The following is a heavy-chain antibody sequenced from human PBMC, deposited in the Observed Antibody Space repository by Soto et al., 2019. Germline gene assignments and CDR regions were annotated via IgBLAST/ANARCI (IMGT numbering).Heavy chain of an antibody. Sequence: EVQLLEWGGRLVQPGGSLRLSCAASGFTFSSYAMSWVRQAPGKGLEWVSALSGSGGSTYYADSVKGRFTISRDNSKNTLFLQMNSLRAEDTAVYYCAKGANSGVMVTIGLDYWGQGTLVTVSS. CDR3: AKGANSGVMVTIGLDY. CDR2: LSGSGGST. CDR1: GFTFSSYA. J-gene: IGHJ4*02. D-gene: IGHD5-18*01. V-gene: IGHV3-23*01.